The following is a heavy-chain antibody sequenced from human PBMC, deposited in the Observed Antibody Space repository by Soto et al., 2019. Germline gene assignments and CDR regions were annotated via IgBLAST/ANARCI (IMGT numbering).Heavy chain of an antibody. CDR1: GGSFSGYY. Sequence: SETLSLTCAVYGGSFSGYYWRWIRQPPGKGLEWIGEINHSGSTNYNPSLKSQVTISVDTSKNQFSLKLSSVTAADTAVYYCARCRITIFGVVMYDAFDIWGQGTMVTVSS. D-gene: IGHD3-3*01. CDR3: ARCRITIFGVVMYDAFDI. V-gene: IGHV4-34*01. J-gene: IGHJ3*02. CDR2: INHSGST.